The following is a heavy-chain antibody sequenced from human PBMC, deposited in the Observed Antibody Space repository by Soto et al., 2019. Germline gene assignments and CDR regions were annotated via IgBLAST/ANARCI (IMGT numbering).Heavy chain of an antibody. V-gene: IGHV4-59*01. D-gene: IGHD2-2*01. CDR3: AETGSRSAIV. CDR2: IYYSGST. J-gene: IGHJ3*01. Sequence: RRIRKQPEKGLEWIGHIYYSGSTNYNPSLKNRVTISLDTSKNQFSLKLNSVTVSDLAVYSGAETGSRSAIVWG.